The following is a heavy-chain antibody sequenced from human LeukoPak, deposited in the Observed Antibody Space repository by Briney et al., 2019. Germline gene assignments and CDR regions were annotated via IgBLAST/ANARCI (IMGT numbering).Heavy chain of an antibody. CDR3: ASSSYYYDSSGYYPPFDY. D-gene: IGHD3-22*01. Sequence: SETLSLTCTVSGGSISSHYWSWIRQPPGKGLEWIGYIYYSGSTNYNPSLKSRVTISVDTSKNQFSLKLSSVTAADTAVYYCASSSYYYDSSGYYPPFDYWGQGTLVTVSS. J-gene: IGHJ4*02. CDR2: IYYSGST. CDR1: GGSISSHY. V-gene: IGHV4-59*08.